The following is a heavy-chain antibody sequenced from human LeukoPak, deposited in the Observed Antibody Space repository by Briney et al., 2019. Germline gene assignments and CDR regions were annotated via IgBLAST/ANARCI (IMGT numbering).Heavy chain of an antibody. Sequence: SETLSLTCTVSGGSINNYYWSWIRQPPGKGLEWIGYISYSGSTNSNPSLKSRVTISLDTSKNQFSLKLSSVTAADTAVYYCAGHHPRNTVDFWGQGTLVTVSS. CDR2: ISYSGST. D-gene: IGHD2/OR15-2a*01. V-gene: IGHV4-59*08. CDR1: GGSINNYY. CDR3: AGHHPRNTVDF. J-gene: IGHJ4*02.